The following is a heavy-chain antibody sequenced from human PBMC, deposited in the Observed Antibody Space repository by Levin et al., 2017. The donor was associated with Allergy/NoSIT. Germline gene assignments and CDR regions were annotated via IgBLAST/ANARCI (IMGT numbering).Heavy chain of an antibody. CDR2: INHSGST. D-gene: IGHD3-16*01. CDR1: GDSFSYYH. CDR3: ARLNDNGAQRGDSHYCGLDV. V-gene: IGHV4-34*01. J-gene: IGHJ6*02. Sequence: SQTLSLTCAVYGDSFSYYHWTWIRQPPGKGLEWIGEINHSGSTNYNPSLKSRVTISVDTSKNQFSLKLNSVTAADTGVYYCARLNDNGAQRGDSHYCGLDVWGQGTTVTVSS.